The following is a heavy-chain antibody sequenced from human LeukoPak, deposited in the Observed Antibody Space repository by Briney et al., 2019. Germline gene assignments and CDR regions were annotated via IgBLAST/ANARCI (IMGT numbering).Heavy chain of an antibody. V-gene: IGHV3-43D*03. CDR2: ISWDGGST. J-gene: IGHJ4*02. CDR1: GFTFDDYA. Sequence: GGSLRLSCAASGFTFDDYAMHWVRQAPGKGLEWVSLISWDGGSTYYADSVKGRFTISRDNSKNSLYLQMNSLRAEDTALHYCTKESSHYFDYWGQGTLVTVSS. CDR3: TKESSHYFDY.